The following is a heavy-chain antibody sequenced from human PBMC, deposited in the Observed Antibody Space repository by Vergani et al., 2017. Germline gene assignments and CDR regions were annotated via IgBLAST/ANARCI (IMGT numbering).Heavy chain of an antibody. Sequence: QLQLQESGPGLVKPSETLSLTCAVSGYSISSGYYWGWIRQPPGKGLEWIGSIYHSGSTYYNPSLKSRVTISVDTSKNQFSLKLGSVTAADTAVYYCARPLITFGGVIGPIDYWGQGTLVTVSS. CDR1: GYSISSGYY. D-gene: IGHD3-16*02. CDR3: ARPLITFGGVIGPIDY. CDR2: IYHSGST. J-gene: IGHJ4*02. V-gene: IGHV4-38-2*01.